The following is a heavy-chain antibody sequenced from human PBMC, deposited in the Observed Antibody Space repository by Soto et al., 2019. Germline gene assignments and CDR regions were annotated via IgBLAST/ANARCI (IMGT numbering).Heavy chain of an antibody. CDR2: GHVTGNI. V-gene: IGHV4-4*07. J-gene: IGHJ6*02. D-gene: IGHD1-1*01. CDR3: ARDAKYSLSRYNDQGIDV. Sequence: LQESAPGLLKSSETLSLTCTVSNDSVSSYYWSLLRQSAQRRLGWMGRGHVTGNIHYNPSLRSRVTLSSDTATSQFFLWLTSVTAADTAVYYCARDAKYSLSRYNDQGIDVWGPGTTVTVTS. CDR1: NDSVSSYY.